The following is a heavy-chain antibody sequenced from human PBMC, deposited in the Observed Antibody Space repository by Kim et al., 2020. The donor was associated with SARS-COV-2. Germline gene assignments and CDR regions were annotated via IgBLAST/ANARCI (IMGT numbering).Heavy chain of an antibody. CDR1: GGTFSSYA. Sequence: SVKVSCKASGGTFSSYAISWVRQAPGQGLEWMGGINPIFGTANYAQKFQGRVTITADESTNTAYMELSSLRSEDTAVYYCAREALLWFGELLSRENGLGVRGQGTTVTDSS. J-gene: IGHJ6*02. V-gene: IGHV1-69*13. CDR3: AREALLWFGELLSRENGLGV. CDR2: INPIFGTA. D-gene: IGHD3-10*01.